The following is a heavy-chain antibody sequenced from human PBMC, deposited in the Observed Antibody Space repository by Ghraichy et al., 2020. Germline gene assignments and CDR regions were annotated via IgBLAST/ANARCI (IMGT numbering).Heavy chain of an antibody. Sequence: ASVKVSCKASGYTFTSSGISWVRQAPGQRLEWMGWIRSHNGDTSYAQNFQGRVTMTTDTSTSIAYMELRSLRSDDTAVYYCAREVGVTPPHYYGMDVWGQWTTVTVSS. J-gene: IGHJ6*02. CDR1: GYTFTSSG. CDR2: IRSHNGDT. V-gene: IGHV1-18*01. D-gene: IGHD1-26*01. CDR3: AREVGVTPPHYYGMDV.